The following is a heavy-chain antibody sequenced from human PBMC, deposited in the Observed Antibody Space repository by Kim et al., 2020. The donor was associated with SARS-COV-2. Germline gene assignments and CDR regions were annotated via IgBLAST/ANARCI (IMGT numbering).Heavy chain of an antibody. CDR3: ARGLAAAGEMYYYYYGMDV. V-gene: IGHV3-30*01. D-gene: IGHD6-13*01. J-gene: IGHJ6*02. Sequence: RFTISRDKSKNTLYLQMNSLRAEDTAVYYCARGLAAAGEMYYYYYGMDVWGQGTTVTVSS.